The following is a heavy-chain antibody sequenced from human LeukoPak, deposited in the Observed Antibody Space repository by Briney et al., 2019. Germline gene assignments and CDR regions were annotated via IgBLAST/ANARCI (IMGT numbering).Heavy chain of an antibody. Sequence: SETLSLTCTVSGGSISSSNYYWGWIRQPPGKGLEWIGTIYYSGSTYYNSSLKSRVTISVDTSKNHFSLKVSSVTATDTAMYCCARHGALCTGGSCTRFDPWGQGTLVTVSS. J-gene: IGHJ5*02. V-gene: IGHV4-39*01. CDR3: ARHGALCTGGSCTRFDP. CDR2: IYYSGST. CDR1: GGSISSSNYY. D-gene: IGHD2-15*01.